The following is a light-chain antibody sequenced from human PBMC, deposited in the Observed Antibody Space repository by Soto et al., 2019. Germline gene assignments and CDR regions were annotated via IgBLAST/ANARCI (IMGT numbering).Light chain of an antibody. CDR2: GAS. J-gene: IGKJ1*01. CDR3: QQYGPSPT. Sequence: EIVLTQSPGTLSLSPGERATLSCWASQSISSSLAWYQQKPGQAPRLLIYGASIRATGIPDRFSGSGSGTDFTLTISRLEPEDFGVYYCQQYGPSPTFGHWTKVEIK. V-gene: IGKV3-20*01. CDR1: QSISSS.